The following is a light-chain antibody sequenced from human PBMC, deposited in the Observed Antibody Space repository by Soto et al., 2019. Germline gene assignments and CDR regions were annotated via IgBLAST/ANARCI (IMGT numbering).Light chain of an antibody. CDR2: EIN. CDR3: SSFAGSNNFPYV. CDR1: SSDVGAYDY. Sequence: QSVLTQPPSASGSPGQSVTISCTGTSSDVGAYDYVSWYQQHPGKAPKLMIYEINKRPSGVPDRFSGSKSGNTASLTVSGIQAEDEADYYCSSFAGSNNFPYVLGTGTKVTVL. J-gene: IGLJ1*01. V-gene: IGLV2-8*01.